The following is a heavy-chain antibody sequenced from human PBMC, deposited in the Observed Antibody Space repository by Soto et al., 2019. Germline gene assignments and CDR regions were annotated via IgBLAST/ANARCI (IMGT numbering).Heavy chain of an antibody. V-gene: IGHV1-69*13. D-gene: IGHD3-22*01. CDR1: GGTFSSYA. Sequence: SVKVSCKASGGTFSSYAISWVRQAPGQGLEWMGGIIPIFGTANYAQKFQGRVTITADESTSTAYMELSSLRSEDTAVYYCAKYYYDSSGYYSDYYYGMDVWGQGTRSPSP. CDR3: AKYYYDSSGYYSDYYYGMDV. J-gene: IGHJ6*02. CDR2: IIPIFGTA.